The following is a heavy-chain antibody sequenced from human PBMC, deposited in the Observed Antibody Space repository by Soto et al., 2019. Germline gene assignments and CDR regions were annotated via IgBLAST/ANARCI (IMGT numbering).Heavy chain of an antibody. D-gene: IGHD3-3*01. CDR1: GFTFSNWA. J-gene: IGHJ4*01. V-gene: IGHV3-23*01. CDR2: ISGSGGST. CDR3: AITGRGVGLYYEVDY. Sequence: EVQLLESGGGLVQPGGSLRLSCAASGFTFSNWAMSWVRQAPGKGLEWVSGISGSGGSTFYADSVKGRFTISRDNSKNTLYLQTNSLRADDTPVYYCAITGRGVGLYYEVDYWGHGTLVTVSS.